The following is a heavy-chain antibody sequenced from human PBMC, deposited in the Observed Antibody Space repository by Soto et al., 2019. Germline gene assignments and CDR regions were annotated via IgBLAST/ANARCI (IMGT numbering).Heavy chain of an antibody. Sequence: GESLKISCKGSGYKFTSFWLSWVRQMPGKCLEWMWIIYPSDSDTRYSPSFQGQVTISADKSSRTAYLQWSSLKASDSAMYYCARLPQDYYYHGMDVWGQGTKVTVSS. CDR1: GYKFTSFW. V-gene: IGHV5-51*01. CDR3: ARLPQDYYYHGMDV. J-gene: IGHJ6*02. CDR2: IYPSDSDT.